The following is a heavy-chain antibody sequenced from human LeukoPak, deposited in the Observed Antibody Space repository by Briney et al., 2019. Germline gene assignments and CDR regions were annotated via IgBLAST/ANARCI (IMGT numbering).Heavy chain of an antibody. V-gene: IGHV4-39*07. Sequence: SETLSLTCSVSGGSISSGSYYWSWLRQPPGKGLEWIGSIYYSGSTYYNPSLKSRVTISVDTSKNQCSLKLSSVTAADTAVYYCASNNGDPGDYWGQGTLVTVSS. CDR2: IYYSGST. CDR1: GGSISSGSYY. D-gene: IGHD4-17*01. CDR3: ASNNGDPGDY. J-gene: IGHJ4*02.